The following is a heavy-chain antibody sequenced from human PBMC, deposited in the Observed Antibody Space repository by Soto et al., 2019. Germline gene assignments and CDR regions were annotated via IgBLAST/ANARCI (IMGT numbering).Heavy chain of an antibody. CDR2: IHPGDSDT. CDR3: ARRIYSYGSEDF. Sequence: GESLKISCQGSGYSFTNYWVGWVRQIPGRGLEWMGIIHPGDSDTRYSPFFQGQVTISADKSISTAYLQWSSLKASDTAMFYCARRIYSYGSEDFWGQGTLVTVSS. J-gene: IGHJ4*01. CDR1: GYSFTNYW. D-gene: IGHD5-18*01. V-gene: IGHV5-51*01.